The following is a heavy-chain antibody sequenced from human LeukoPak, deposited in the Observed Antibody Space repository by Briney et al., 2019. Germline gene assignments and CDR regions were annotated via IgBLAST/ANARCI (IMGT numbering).Heavy chain of an antibody. CDR1: GGSISSSSYF. CDR2: IFYSGST. V-gene: IGHV4-39*01. J-gene: IGHJ4*02. CDR3: ARGLGSIAAAVYFDY. Sequence: SGTLSLTCTVSGGSISSSSYFWGWIRQPPGKGLEWIGSIFYSGSTYYNPSLNSRVTISIDTSKNQSSLKLSSLTAADTAVYYCARGLGSIAAAVYFDYWGPGTLVTVSS. D-gene: IGHD6-13*01.